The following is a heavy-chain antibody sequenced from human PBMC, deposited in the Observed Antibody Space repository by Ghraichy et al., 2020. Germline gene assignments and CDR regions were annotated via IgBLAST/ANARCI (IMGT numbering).Heavy chain of an antibody. CDR1: GGSISSSSYY. V-gene: IGHV4-39*01. Sequence: ETLSLTCTVSGGSISSSSYYWGWIRQPPGKGLEWIGSIYYSGSTYYNPSLKSRVTISVDTSKNQFSLKLSSVTAADTAVYYCARQMWELPPTYYFDYWGQGTLVTVSS. CDR3: ARQMWELPPTYYFDY. D-gene: IGHD1-26*01. J-gene: IGHJ4*02. CDR2: IYYSGST.